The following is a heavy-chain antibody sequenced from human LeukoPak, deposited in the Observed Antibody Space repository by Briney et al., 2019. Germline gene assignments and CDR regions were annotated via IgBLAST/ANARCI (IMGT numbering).Heavy chain of an antibody. J-gene: IGHJ4*02. CDR3: ARGRLIAARIKTFDY. Sequence: SETLSLTCAVYGGSFSGYYWSWIRQPPGKGLEWIGEINHSGSTNYNPSLKSRVTISVDTSKNQFSLKLSSVTAADTAVYYCARGRLIAARIKTFDYWGQGTLVTVSS. CDR2: INHSGST. V-gene: IGHV4-34*01. D-gene: IGHD6-6*01. CDR1: GGSFSGYY.